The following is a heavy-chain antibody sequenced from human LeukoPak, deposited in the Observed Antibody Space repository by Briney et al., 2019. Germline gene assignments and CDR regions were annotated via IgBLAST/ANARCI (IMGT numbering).Heavy chain of an antibody. Sequence: AGGSLRLSCAASGFTFSSYAMSWVRQAPGKGLEWVSAISGSGGSTYYADSVKGRFTISRDNSKNTLYLQMNSLRAEDTAVYYCAKERSHIVVVVAATQRWGQGTLVTVSS. V-gene: IGHV3-23*01. CDR3: AKERSHIVVVVAATQR. CDR1: GFTFSSYA. CDR2: ISGSGGST. D-gene: IGHD2-15*01. J-gene: IGHJ4*02.